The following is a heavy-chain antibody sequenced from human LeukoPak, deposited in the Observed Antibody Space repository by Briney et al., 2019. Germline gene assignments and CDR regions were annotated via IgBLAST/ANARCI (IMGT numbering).Heavy chain of an antibody. J-gene: IGHJ4*02. Sequence: GGSLRLSCAAPGFTFSNAWMSWVRQAPGKGLEWASAISGSGGSTYYADSVKGRFTISRDNSKSTLYVQMNSLRAEDTAVYYCAKQTRGFDYWGQGTLVTVSS. CDR2: ISGSGGST. D-gene: IGHD3-10*01. CDR3: AKQTRGFDY. CDR1: GFTFSNAW. V-gene: IGHV3-23*01.